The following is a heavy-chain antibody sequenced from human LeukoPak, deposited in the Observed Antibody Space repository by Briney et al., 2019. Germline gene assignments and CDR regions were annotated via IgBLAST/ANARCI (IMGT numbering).Heavy chain of an antibody. CDR2: IRYDGSNK. V-gene: IGHV3-30*02. Sequence: GGPLRLSCAASGFTFSSYGMHWVRQAPGKGLEWVAFIRYDGSNKYYADSVKGRFTISRDNSKNTLYLQMNSLRAEDTAVYYCAKVVRGAYDAFDIWGQGTMVTVSS. CDR1: GFTFSSYG. J-gene: IGHJ3*02. D-gene: IGHD3-10*01. CDR3: AKVVRGAYDAFDI.